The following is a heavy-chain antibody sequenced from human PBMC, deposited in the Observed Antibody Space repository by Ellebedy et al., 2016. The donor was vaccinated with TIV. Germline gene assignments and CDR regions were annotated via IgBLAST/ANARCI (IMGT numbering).Heavy chain of an antibody. V-gene: IGHV3-74*01. CDR2: INNDGSDT. CDR3: ARDGGYDFALDI. Sequence: GESLKISXAASGFSFSNHWIHWVRQAPGKGLVWVSRINNDGSDTSYADSVKGRFTISRDNAKNTLYLQMDRLRAEDTAVYFCARDGGYDFALDIWGRGTMVTVSS. D-gene: IGHD5-12*01. CDR1: GFSFSNHW. J-gene: IGHJ3*02.